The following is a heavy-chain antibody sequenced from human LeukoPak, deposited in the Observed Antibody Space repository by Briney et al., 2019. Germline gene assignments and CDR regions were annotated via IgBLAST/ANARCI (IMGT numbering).Heavy chain of an antibody. Sequence: GGSLRLSCAASGFTFSSYSMNWVRQAPGKGLEWVSYISSSSSTTYYADSVKGRFTISRDNAKNTLYLQMNSLRAEDTAVYYCARKLYGSGSYYDFDYWGQGTLVTVSS. D-gene: IGHD3-10*01. V-gene: IGHV3-48*04. CDR1: GFTFSSYS. J-gene: IGHJ4*02. CDR3: ARKLYGSGSYYDFDY. CDR2: ISSSSSTT.